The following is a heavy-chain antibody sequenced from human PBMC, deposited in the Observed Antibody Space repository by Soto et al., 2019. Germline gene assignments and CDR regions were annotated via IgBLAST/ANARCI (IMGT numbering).Heavy chain of an antibody. Sequence: GGSLRLSCAASGFTFDDYAMHWVRQAPGKGLEWVSGISWNSGSIGYADSVKGRFTISRDNAKNSLYLQMNSLRAEDTALYYWAKDIREASSSWHDYYYGMDVWGQGTTVTVSS. D-gene: IGHD6-13*01. V-gene: IGHV3-9*01. CDR2: ISWNSGSI. CDR1: GFTFDDYA. J-gene: IGHJ6*02. CDR3: AKDIREASSSWHDYYYGMDV.